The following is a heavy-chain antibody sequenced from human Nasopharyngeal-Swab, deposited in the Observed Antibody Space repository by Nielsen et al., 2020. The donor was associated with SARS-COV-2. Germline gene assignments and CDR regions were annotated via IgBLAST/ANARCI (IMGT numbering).Heavy chain of an antibody. CDR2: INPNSGGT. CDR3: ARSVAGTTHYYYYYGMDV. D-gene: IGHD6-19*01. V-gene: IGHV1-2*06. J-gene: IGHJ6*02. CDR1: GYTFTSYY. Sequence: ASVKVSCKASGYTFTSYYMHWVRQAPGQGLEWMGRINPNSGGTNYAQKFQGRVTMTRDTSISTAYMELSRLRSDDTAVYYCARSVAGTTHYYYYYGMDVWGQGTTVTVSS.